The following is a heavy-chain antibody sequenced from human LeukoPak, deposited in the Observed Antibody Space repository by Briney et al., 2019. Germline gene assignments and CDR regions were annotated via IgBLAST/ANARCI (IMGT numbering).Heavy chain of an antibody. CDR1: GGSISSYY. J-gene: IGHJ3*02. CDR3: ARDAPSWGDAFDI. CDR2: IYTSGST. D-gene: IGHD3-16*01. Sequence: SETLSLTCTVSGGSISSYYWSWIRKPAGKGLEWIGRIYTSGSTNYNPSLKSRVTMSVDTSKNQFSLKLSSVTAADTAVYYCARDAPSWGDAFDIWGQGTMVTVSS. V-gene: IGHV4-4*07.